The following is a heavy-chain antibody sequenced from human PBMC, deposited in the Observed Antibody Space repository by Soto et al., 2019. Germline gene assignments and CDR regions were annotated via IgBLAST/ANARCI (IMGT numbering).Heavy chain of an antibody. CDR1: GYTFTGYT. D-gene: IGHD1-26*01. Sequence: ASVKVSGKATGYTFTGYTIHWGRQAPGQRVEWMGLINAGNGNTKNSQKFQGRVTITRDTSANTAYMELSSLRSEDTAVYYCARVPSGSYWSWFDPWGQGTLVTVSA. V-gene: IGHV1-3*01. CDR3: ARVPSGSYWSWFDP. J-gene: IGHJ5*02. CDR2: INAGNGNT.